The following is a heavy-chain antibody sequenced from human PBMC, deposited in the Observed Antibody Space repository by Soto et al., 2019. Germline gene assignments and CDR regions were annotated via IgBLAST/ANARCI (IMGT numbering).Heavy chain of an antibody. Sequence: ASVKVSCKVSGYTLTELSMHWVRQAPGKGLEWMGGFDPEDGETIYAQKFQGRVTMTEDTSTDTAYMELSSLRSEDTAVYYVATVLEVRYSSRHDAFDIWGQGTMVTVSS. CDR2: FDPEDGET. J-gene: IGHJ3*02. CDR1: GYTLTELS. CDR3: ATVLEVRYSSRHDAFDI. D-gene: IGHD6-13*01. V-gene: IGHV1-24*01.